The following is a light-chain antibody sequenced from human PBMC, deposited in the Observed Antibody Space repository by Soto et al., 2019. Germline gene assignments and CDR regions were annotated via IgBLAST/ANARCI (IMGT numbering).Light chain of an antibody. CDR1: QSVRND. J-gene: IGKJ5*01. Sequence: IEXTQSPSSXSXAXGWXXXIPCRASQSVRNDLGWYQQKPGKAPKVLIYEASLWQSGVPSRFSGSGSGTDFTLTISSLQPEDFATYYCQHFKSCPITFGQGTRLEIK. CDR2: EAS. CDR3: QHFKSCPIT. V-gene: IGKV1-17*01.